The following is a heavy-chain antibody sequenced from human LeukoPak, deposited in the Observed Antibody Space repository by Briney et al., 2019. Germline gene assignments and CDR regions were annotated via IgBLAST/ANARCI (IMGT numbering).Heavy chain of an antibody. V-gene: IGHV3-21*04. CDR3: ARHPNYYDSSGYYKGFDC. D-gene: IGHD3-22*01. J-gene: IGHJ4*02. CDR2: ISSSSGNI. CDR1: GFTFSSYT. Sequence: NTGGSLRLSCAASGFTFSSYTMHWVRQAPGKGLEWVSSISSSSGNIYYADSVKGRFTISRDNAKNSLNLQMNSLRAEDTAVYYCARHPNYYDSSGYYKGFDCWGQGTLVTVSS.